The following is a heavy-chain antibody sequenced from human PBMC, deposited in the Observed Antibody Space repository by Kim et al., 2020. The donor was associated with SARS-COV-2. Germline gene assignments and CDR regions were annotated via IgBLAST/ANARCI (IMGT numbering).Heavy chain of an antibody. V-gene: IGHV3-23*01. J-gene: IGHJ4*02. CDR2: IDSGGLST. CDR1: GFTFKSYG. D-gene: IGHD3-9*01. CDR3: ARGHGRPFDV. Sequence: GGSLRLSCAASGFTFKSYGMTWVRQAPGKGLEWVSTIDSGGLSTFHADSVKGRFTVSRDNSKNTMFLQMDSLRADDTAIYYCARGHGRPFDVWGQGTLVT.